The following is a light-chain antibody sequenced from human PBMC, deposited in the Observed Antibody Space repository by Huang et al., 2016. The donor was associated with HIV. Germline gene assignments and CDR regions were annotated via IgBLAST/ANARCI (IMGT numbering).Light chain of an antibody. Sequence: AIQLTQSPSSLSTSVGDRVTITCRASQGISIALAWYQQKPGKPPRLLIYDASSLASGGPSRFSGSGSGTDFTLTISSLQPEDFATYYCQHFNNYPITFGQGTRLEIK. CDR2: DAS. CDR1: QGISIA. V-gene: IGKV1D-13*01. CDR3: QHFNNYPIT. J-gene: IGKJ5*01.